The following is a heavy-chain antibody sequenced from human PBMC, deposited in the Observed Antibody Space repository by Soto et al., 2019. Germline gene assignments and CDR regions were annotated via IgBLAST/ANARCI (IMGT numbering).Heavy chain of an antibody. V-gene: IGHV1-69*01. Sequence: QVHLVQSGAEVKQPGSSVKVSCKASGGTFSSYTITWVRQSPGQGLEWMGGIIPTFGTTIYAEKFQGRVTITADESSSTAYMELNSLTSEDTAVYYCARSRSQWLALSPCGLDPWGQGTRVSISS. CDR3: ARSRSQWLALSPCGLDP. CDR2: IIPTFGTT. J-gene: IGHJ5*02. CDR1: GGTFSSYT. D-gene: IGHD6-19*01.